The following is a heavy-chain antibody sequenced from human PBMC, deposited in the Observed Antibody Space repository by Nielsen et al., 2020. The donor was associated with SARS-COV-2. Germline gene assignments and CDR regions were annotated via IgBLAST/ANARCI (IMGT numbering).Heavy chain of an antibody. Sequence: TLSLTCTVSGGSISSGGYYWSWIRQHPGKGLEWIGYIYYSGSTYYNPSLKSRVTISVDTSKNQFSLKLSSVTAADTAVYYCARVRSSSSVYYYYYMDVWGKGTTVTVSS. D-gene: IGHD6-6*01. V-gene: IGHV4-31*03. CDR1: GGSISSGGYY. J-gene: IGHJ6*03. CDR3: ARVRSSSSVYYYYYMDV. CDR2: IYYSGST.